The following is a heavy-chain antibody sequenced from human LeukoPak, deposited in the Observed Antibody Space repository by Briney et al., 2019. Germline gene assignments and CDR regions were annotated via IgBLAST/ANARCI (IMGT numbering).Heavy chain of an antibody. CDR3: ATRLDILTGYYGDFDY. D-gene: IGHD3-9*01. CDR2: INAGNGDT. V-gene: IGHV1-3*01. Sequence: ASVKVSCKASGYTFTSYAIHWVRQAPGQRFEWMGWINAGNGDTKYSQQFQDRVTITRDTSASTAYMELSSLRSEDTAVYYCATRLDILTGYYGDFDYWGQGTLVTVSS. J-gene: IGHJ4*02. CDR1: GYTFTSYA.